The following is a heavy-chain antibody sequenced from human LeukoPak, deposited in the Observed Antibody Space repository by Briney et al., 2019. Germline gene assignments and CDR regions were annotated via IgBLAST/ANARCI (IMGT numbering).Heavy chain of an antibody. CDR2: INHSGST. V-gene: IGHV4-34*01. J-gene: IGHJ4*02. D-gene: IGHD6-13*01. CDR3: ARGGGIAAAGHFDY. CDR1: GGSFSGYY. Sequence: SETLSLTCAVYGGSFSGYYWSWIRQPPGKGLEWIGEINHSGSTNYNPSLKSRVTISVDTSKNQFSLKLSSVTAADTAVYYCARGGGIAAAGHFDYWGQGTLATVSS.